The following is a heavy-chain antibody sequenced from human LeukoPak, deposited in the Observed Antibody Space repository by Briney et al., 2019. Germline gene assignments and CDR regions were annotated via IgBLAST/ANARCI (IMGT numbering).Heavy chain of an antibody. CDR2: IYYSGST. Sequence: PSGTLSLTCTVSGGSISSSSYYWGWIRQPPGKGLEWIGSIYYSGSTYYNPSLKSRVTISVDTSKNQFSLKLSSVTAADTAVYYCARESRMVRGGISSNLNFDYWGQGTLVTVSS. D-gene: IGHD3-10*01. CDR1: GGSISSSSYY. J-gene: IGHJ4*02. V-gene: IGHV4-39*07. CDR3: ARESRMVRGGISSNLNFDY.